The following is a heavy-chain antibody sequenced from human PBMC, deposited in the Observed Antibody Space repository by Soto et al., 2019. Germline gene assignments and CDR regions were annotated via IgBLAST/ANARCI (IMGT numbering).Heavy chain of an antibody. J-gene: IGHJ4*02. CDR3: ARDLSGYYDFWSGYPGYFDY. D-gene: IGHD3-3*01. CDR1: GYTFTSYA. Sequence: ASVKVSCKASGYTFTSYAMHWVRQAPGQRLEWMGWINAGNGNTKYSQKFQGRVTITRDTSASTAYMELSSLRSEDTAVYYCARDLSGYYDFWSGYPGYFDYWGPGTLVTVSS. V-gene: IGHV1-3*01. CDR2: INAGNGNT.